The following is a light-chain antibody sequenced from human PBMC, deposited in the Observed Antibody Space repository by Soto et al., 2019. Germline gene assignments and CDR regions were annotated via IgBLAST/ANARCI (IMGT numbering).Light chain of an antibody. Sequence: EIVLTQSPGTLSLSPGERATLSCRASQSVSRSYLAWYQQKPGQAPRLLIYGASSRATDIPDRFSGSGSGTDFTLTISRLEPEDFAVYYCQQYGSSPFTFGGGTKVEIK. V-gene: IGKV3-20*01. CDR3: QQYGSSPFT. J-gene: IGKJ4*01. CDR2: GAS. CDR1: QSVSRSY.